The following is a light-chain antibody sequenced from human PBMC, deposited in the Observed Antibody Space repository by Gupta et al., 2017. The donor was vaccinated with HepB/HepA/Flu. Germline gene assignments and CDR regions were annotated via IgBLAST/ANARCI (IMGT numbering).Light chain of an antibody. CDR3: LQYNSYPQT. J-gene: IGKJ5*01. V-gene: IGKV1-17*01. Sequence: DIQMTQSPSSLSASVGDRVTITCRASQVIRIDLGWYQQKPGKAPKRLIYAASSLQSGVPSRFSGSGSGTEFTLTISSLQPEDFATYYCLQYNSYPQTFGQGTRLEIK. CDR2: AAS. CDR1: QVIRID.